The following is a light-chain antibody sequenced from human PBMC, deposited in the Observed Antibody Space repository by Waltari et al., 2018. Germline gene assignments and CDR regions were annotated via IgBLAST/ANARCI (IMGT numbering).Light chain of an antibody. CDR3: QQYDRWPLT. CDR1: QGVSKF. Sequence: VVLTQSPATLSLSPGERATLSCRASQGVSKFLAWFQQKPGQSPRLLVYDESTRATGIPSRFSGSGPGPEFILTINSLEPEDFAIYYCQQYDRWPLTFGGGTKLEIK. V-gene: IGKV3D-11*01. J-gene: IGKJ4*01. CDR2: DES.